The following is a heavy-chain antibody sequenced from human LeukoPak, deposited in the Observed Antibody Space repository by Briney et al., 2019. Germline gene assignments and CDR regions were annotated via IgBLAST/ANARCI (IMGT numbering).Heavy chain of an antibody. CDR1: GFIFGDYY. CDR3: ARDTDYDFWSGYGDAFDI. V-gene: IGHV3-11*06. J-gene: IGHJ3*02. Sequence: GGSLRLSCAASGFIFGDYYMTWIRQAPGKGLEWVSSISSSSSYIYYADSVKGRFTISRDNAKNSLYLQMNSLRAEDTAVYYCARDTDYDFWSGYGDAFDIWGQGTMVTVSS. CDR2: ISSSSSYI. D-gene: IGHD3-3*01.